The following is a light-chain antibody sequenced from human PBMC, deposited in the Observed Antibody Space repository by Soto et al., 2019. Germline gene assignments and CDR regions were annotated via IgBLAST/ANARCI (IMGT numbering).Light chain of an antibody. CDR3: SSYTTSYTQV. CDR1: SSDVGGYNC. Sequence: QSVLTQPASVSGSPGQSITISCTGTSSDVGGYNCVSWYQHHPGKVPKLMIYEVSNRPLGISNRFSGSKSGNTASLTISGLQSEDEADYYCSSYTTSYTQVFGGGTKLTVL. J-gene: IGLJ2*01. CDR2: EVS. V-gene: IGLV2-14*01.